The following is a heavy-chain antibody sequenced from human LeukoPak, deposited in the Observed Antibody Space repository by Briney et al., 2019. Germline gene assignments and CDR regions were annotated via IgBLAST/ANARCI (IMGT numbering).Heavy chain of an antibody. V-gene: IGHV3-53*01. CDR1: EFTVSSNY. J-gene: IGHJ4*02. Sequence: GGSLRLSCAASEFTVSSNYMSWVRQAPGKGLEWVSVIYSGGSTYYADSVKGRFTISRDNSKNTLYLQMNSLRAEDTAVYYCAKVGAPDYWGQGTLVTVSS. CDR3: AKVGAPDY. D-gene: IGHD1-26*01. CDR2: IYSGGST.